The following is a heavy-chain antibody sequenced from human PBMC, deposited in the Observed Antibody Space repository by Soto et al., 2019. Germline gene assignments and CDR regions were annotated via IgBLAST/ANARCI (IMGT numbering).Heavy chain of an antibody. V-gene: IGHV3-23*01. CDR3: AKDAPGSGWLSDY. D-gene: IGHD3-22*01. CDR2: ISGNGGT. J-gene: IGHJ4*02. Sequence: LRLSCAASGFTFRIYAMSWVRQAPGKGLEWVSTISGNGGTSYADFVRGRFIISRDNSKNTLYLQMNSLRAEDTAIYYCAKDAPGSGWLSDYWGQGTRVTVSS. CDR1: GFTFRIYA.